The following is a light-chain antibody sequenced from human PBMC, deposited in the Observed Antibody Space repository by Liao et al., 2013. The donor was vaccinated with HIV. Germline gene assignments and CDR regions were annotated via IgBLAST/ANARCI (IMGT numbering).Light chain of an antibody. J-gene: IGLJ3*02. V-gene: IGLV3-21*01. Sequence: SYVLTQPPSVSVAPGKTARITCGGNNIGSKSVHWYQQKPGQAPVLVISYDSDRPSGIPERFSGSNSGNTATLTISRVEAGDEADYYCLVWDSPSDHRVFGGGTRLTVV. CDR2: YDS. CDR1: NIGSKS. CDR3: LVWDSPSDHRV.